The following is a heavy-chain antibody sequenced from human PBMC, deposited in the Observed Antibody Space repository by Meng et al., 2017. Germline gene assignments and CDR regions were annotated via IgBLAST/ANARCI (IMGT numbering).Heavy chain of an antibody. V-gene: IGHV4-34*01. CDR2: INHSGST. J-gene: IGHJ4*02. Sequence: QVQLKQWGSGLLKPSETRALTCAVYGGSFSGFYGSWFRQPPGKGVEWIGEINHSGSTNYNPSLKSRVTISVDASKNQFSLKLSSVTAADTAVYYRARGYDFWSGQYYFDYWGQGTLVTVSS. D-gene: IGHD3-3*01. CDR3: ARGYDFWSGQYYFDY. CDR1: GGSFSGFY.